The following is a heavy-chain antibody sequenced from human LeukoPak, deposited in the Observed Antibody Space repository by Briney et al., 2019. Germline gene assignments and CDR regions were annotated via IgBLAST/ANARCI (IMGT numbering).Heavy chain of an antibody. CDR2: ISYTGST. CDR3: ARGSGWCDY. CDR1: GASFSSHS. D-gene: IGHD6-19*01. V-gene: IGHV4-59*11. J-gene: IGHJ4*02. Sequence: SETLSLTCTASGASFSSHSWSWFRQPPGKGLDWIGYISYTGSTNYNPSLKSRVIISRDTSKSQFSLKLSSVTAADTAVYYCARGSGWCDYWGQGSLVTVSS.